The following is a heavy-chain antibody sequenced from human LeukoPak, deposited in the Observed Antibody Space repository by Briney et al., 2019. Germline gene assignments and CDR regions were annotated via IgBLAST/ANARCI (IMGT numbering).Heavy chain of an antibody. D-gene: IGHD6-19*01. J-gene: IGHJ4*02. Sequence: SETLSLTCTVSGASINSYYWTWIRQPPGKGLDWIGYISYSGTTDYNPSLWGRVTISVDTSKNQFSLKLTSVTAADTAIYYCARHLSSGWSDYWGQGTLVTVSS. V-gene: IGHV4-59*08. CDR2: ISYSGTT. CDR1: GASINSYY. CDR3: ARHLSSGWSDY.